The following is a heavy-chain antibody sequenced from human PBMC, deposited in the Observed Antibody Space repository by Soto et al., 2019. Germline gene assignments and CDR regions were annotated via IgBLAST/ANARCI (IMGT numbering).Heavy chain of an antibody. J-gene: IGHJ3*02. CDR2: ISSSSSYI. D-gene: IGHD6-6*01. Sequence: GGSLRLSCAASGFTFSSYSMNWVRQAPGKGLEWVSSISSSSSYIYYADSAKGRFTISRDNAKNSLYLQMNSLRAEDTAVYYCASGIEYSSSSVLFDIWGQGTMVTVSS. CDR1: GFTFSSYS. V-gene: IGHV3-21*01. CDR3: ASGIEYSSSSVLFDI.